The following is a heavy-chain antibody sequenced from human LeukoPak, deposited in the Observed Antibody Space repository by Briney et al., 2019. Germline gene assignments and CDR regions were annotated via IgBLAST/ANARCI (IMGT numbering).Heavy chain of an antibody. V-gene: IGHV4-4*07. CDR2: IYTSGST. D-gene: IGHD6-6*01. CDR3: ARESYGSSYLFDF. Sequence: SETLSLTSTVSGGSISSYYWSWIRQPAGKGLEWIGRIYTSGSTNYNPSLKSRVTMSVDTSKNQISLKVNSVTAADTAVYYCARESYGSSYLFDFWGQGTLVTVSS. J-gene: IGHJ4*02. CDR1: GGSISSYY.